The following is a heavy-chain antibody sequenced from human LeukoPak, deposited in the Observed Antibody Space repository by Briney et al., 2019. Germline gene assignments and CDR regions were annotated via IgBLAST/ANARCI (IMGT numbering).Heavy chain of an antibody. CDR1: GYGFSTYW. Sequence: GESLKISCTGSGYGFSTYWIGWVRHMPGKGLEWMGIIYLGDSDTRYSPSFQGQVIISADKFINTAYLQWSNLKASDTAMYYCARHVSYSANDRGSYFDYWGQGTLVTVSS. D-gene: IGHD5-12*01. CDR3: ARHVSYSANDRGSYFDY. J-gene: IGHJ4*02. V-gene: IGHV5-51*01. CDR2: IYLGDSDT.